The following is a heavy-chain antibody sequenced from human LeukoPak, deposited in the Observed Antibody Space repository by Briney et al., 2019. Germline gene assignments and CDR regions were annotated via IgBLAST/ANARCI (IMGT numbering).Heavy chain of an antibody. CDR2: INGDGSRT. D-gene: IGHD2-15*01. J-gene: IGHJ5*02. V-gene: IGHV3-74*01. Sequence: GGSLRLSCAASGFTFSDYYMHWVRQAPGKGLLWISHINGDGSRTGYADSVKGRFTISRDNAKDILYLQMNSLRAEDTAVYYCSRGTHPYSSDTWGQGALVTVSS. CDR1: GFTFSDYY. CDR3: SRGTHPYSSDT.